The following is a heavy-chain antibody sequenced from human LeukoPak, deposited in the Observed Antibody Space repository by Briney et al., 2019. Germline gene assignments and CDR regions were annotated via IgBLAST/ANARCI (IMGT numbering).Heavy chain of an antibody. CDR1: AFSLSNYE. V-gene: IGHV3-23*01. Sequence: GESLRLSCEASAFSLSNYEMNWVRQAPGKGLEWVSTISGSSGGTYYPDSVKGRVTISRDDSKNTLFLQMNSLRAEDTAVYYCAKRGEKPRPHYFDYWGQGTLVTVSS. CDR3: AKRGEKPRPHYFDY. D-gene: IGHD3-16*01. J-gene: IGHJ4*02. CDR2: ISGSSGGT.